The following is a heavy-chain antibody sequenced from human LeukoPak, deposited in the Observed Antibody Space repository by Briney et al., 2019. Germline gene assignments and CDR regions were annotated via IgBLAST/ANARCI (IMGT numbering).Heavy chain of an antibody. CDR1: GFTFSSYA. D-gene: IGHD3-10*01. CDR3: AREFNTVGNFDY. V-gene: IGHV3-23*01. CDR2: ISGSGGTT. J-gene: IGHJ4*02. Sequence: PGGSLRLSCAASGFTFSSYAMSWVRQAPGKGLEWVSVISGSGGTTYYADSVKGRVTISRDNAKNSVYLQMNSLRAEDTAVYYCAREFNTVGNFDYWGQGTLVTVSS.